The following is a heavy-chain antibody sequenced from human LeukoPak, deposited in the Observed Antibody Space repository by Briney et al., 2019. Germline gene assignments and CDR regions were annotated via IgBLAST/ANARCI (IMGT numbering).Heavy chain of an antibody. J-gene: IGHJ4*02. V-gene: IGHV4-61*02. CDR3: ARDRDPTDYFDY. D-gene: IGHD2-21*02. CDR2: IYTSGST. CDR1: GGSISSGSYY. Sequence: PSQTLSLTCTVSGGSISSGSYYWSWIRQPAGKGLEWIGRIYTSGSTNYNPSLKSRVTISVDTSKNQFSLKLSSVTAADTAVYYCARDRDPTDYFDYWGQGTLVTVSS.